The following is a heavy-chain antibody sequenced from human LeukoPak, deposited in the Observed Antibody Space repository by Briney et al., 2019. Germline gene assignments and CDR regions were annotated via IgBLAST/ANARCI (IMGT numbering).Heavy chain of an antibody. CDR1: GGSFSGYY. CDR3: ASGYSYGYKVPFDY. Sequence: SETLSLTCAVYGGSFSGYYWSWIRQPPGKGLEWIGEINHSGSTNYNPSLKSRVTISVDTSKNQFSLKLSSVTAADTAVYHCASGYSYGYKVPFDYWGQGTLVTVSS. D-gene: IGHD5-18*01. V-gene: IGHV4-34*01. J-gene: IGHJ4*02. CDR2: INHSGST.